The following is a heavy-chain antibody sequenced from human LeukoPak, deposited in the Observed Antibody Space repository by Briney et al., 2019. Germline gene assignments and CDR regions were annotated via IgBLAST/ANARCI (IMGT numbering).Heavy chain of an antibody. CDR1: GYTFTSYG. CDR2: ISAYNGNT. D-gene: IGHD6-13*01. J-gene: IGHJ6*02. Sequence: ASVKVSCKASGYTFTSYGISWVRQAPGQGLEWMGWISAYNGNTNYAQKLQGRVTMTTDTSTSTAYTELRSLRSDDTAVYYCARYVTSSSWYGTTWYYYGMGVWGQGTTVTVSS. V-gene: IGHV1-18*01. CDR3: ARYVTSSSWYGTTWYYYGMGV.